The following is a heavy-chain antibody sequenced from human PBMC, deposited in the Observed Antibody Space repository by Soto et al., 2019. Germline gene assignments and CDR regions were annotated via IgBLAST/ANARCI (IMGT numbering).Heavy chain of an antibody. D-gene: IGHD1-26*01. CDR1: GFTFSGSA. CDR2: IRSKANSYAT. V-gene: IGHV3-73*01. Sequence: GGSLRLSCAASGFTFSGSAMHWVRQASGKGLEWVGRIRSKANSYATAYAAPVKGRFTISRDDSKNTAYLQMNSLKTEDTAVYYCTRCEDQYSGSYCDYWGQGTLVTVSS. J-gene: IGHJ4*02. CDR3: TRCEDQYSGSYCDY.